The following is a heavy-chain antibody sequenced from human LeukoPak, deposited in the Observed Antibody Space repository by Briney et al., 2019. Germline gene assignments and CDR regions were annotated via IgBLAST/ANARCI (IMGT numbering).Heavy chain of an antibody. CDR2: ICGSGGST. CDR3: AKEGDSSGYYVILCFFDY. D-gene: IGHD6-19*01. V-gene: IGHV3-23*01. J-gene: IGHJ4*02. Sequence: PGRSLRLSCAASGVTFSSYAMHWVRQAPGRGLEWGSPICGSGGSTYYADAVRGRCTMSRDNYKNTLYLQMNSLRAEDTAVYFCAKEGDSSGYYVILCFFDYWGQGTLVTVSS. CDR1: GVTFSSYA.